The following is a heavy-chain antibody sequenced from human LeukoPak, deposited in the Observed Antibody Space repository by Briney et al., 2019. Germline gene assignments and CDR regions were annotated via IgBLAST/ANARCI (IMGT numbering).Heavy chain of an antibody. V-gene: IGHV3-7*04. D-gene: IGHD3-10*01. CDR1: EFTFNRYW. J-gene: IGHJ4*02. Sequence: GGSLRLSCAASEFTFNRYWMSWVRQAPGKGLEWVGNIKHDGSEAHYVDSVKGRFTISRDNAKNSLSLQMNSLNVDDTGVYFCTRDALFGSGRTHLDFWSQGTLVSVSS. CDR2: IKHDGSEA. CDR3: TRDALFGSGRTHLDF.